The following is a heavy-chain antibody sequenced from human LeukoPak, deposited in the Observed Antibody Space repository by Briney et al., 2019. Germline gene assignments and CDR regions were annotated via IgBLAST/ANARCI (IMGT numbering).Heavy chain of an antibody. Sequence: SETLSLTCTVSGGSISSSSYYWSWIRQPPGKGLEWIGEINHSGSTNYNPSLKSRVTISVDTSKNQFSLKLSSVTAADTAVYYCARESSSGWVDAFDIWGQGTMVTVSS. D-gene: IGHD6-19*01. J-gene: IGHJ3*02. CDR2: INHSGST. CDR1: GGSISSSSYY. V-gene: IGHV4-39*07. CDR3: ARESSSGWVDAFDI.